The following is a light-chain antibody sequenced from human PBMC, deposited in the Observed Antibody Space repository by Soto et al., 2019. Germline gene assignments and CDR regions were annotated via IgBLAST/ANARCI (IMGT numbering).Light chain of an antibody. J-gene: IGLJ3*02. Sequence: QSALTQPPSASGSPGQSVTISCTGTSSDVGGYNYVSWYQQHPGKAPKLMIYEVTQRPSGVPDRFSGSKSGNTASLTVSGLQAEDEADYYCAAWGDNLNGWVFGGGTKLTVL. CDR1: SSDVGGYNY. V-gene: IGLV2-8*01. CDR2: EVT. CDR3: AAWGDNLNGWV.